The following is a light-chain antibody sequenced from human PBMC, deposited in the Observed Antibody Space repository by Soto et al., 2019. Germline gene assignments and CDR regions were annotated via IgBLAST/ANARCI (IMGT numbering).Light chain of an antibody. CDR3: QQYGSSPLIT. CDR2: GAS. Sequence: EIVMTQSPATLSVSPGERATLSCRASQSVSSNLAWYQQKPGQAPRLLIYGASTRATGIPAKFSGGGSGTEFTLTISRLEPEDFAVYHCQQYGSSPLITFGQGTRLEIK. CDR1: QSVSSN. V-gene: IGKV3-15*01. J-gene: IGKJ5*01.